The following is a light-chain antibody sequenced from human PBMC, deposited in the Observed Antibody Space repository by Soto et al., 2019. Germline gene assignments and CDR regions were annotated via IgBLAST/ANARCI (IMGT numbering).Light chain of an antibody. J-gene: IGLJ2*01. V-gene: IGLV2-14*03. CDR1: SSDIGGYNY. CDR3: ASYASSNTVL. Sequence: QSVPTQPASVSGSPGQSITISCTGTSSDIGGYNYVSWYQQHPGKAPKLMIYDVSDRPSGVSNRFSGSKSGNTASLTISGLQAEDEADYYCASYASSNTVLFGGGTKVTVL. CDR2: DVS.